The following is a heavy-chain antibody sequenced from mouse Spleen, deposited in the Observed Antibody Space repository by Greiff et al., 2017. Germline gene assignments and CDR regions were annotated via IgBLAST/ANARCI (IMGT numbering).Heavy chain of an antibody. J-gene: IGHJ3*01. CDR1: GFTFSDYY. CDR3: AREDDYKGWFAY. V-gene: IGHV5-16*01. Sequence: EVKVVESEGGLVQPGSSMKLSCTASGFTFSDYYMAWVRQVPEKGLEWVANINYDGSSTYYLDSLKSRFIISRDNAKNILYLQMSSLKSEDTATYYCAREDDYKGWFAYWGQGTLVTVSA. CDR2: INYDGSST. D-gene: IGHD2-4*01.